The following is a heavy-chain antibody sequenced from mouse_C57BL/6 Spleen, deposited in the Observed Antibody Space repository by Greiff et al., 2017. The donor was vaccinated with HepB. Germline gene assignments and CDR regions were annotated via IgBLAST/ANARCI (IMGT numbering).Heavy chain of an antibody. CDR3: ARQHSHGSRYFDV. J-gene: IGHJ1*03. D-gene: IGHD1-1*01. Sequence: QVQLQQPGAELVRPGTSVKLSCKASGYTFTSYWMHWVKQRPGQGLEWIGVIDPSDSYTNYNQKFKGKATLTVDTSSSTAYMQLSSLTSEDSAVYYCARQHSHGSRYFDVWGTGTTVTVSS. CDR2: IDPSDSYT. CDR1: GYTFTSYW. V-gene: IGHV1-59*01.